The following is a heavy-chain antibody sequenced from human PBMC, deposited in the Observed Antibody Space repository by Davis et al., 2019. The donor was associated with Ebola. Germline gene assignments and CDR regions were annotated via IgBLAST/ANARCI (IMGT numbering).Heavy chain of an antibody. CDR3: ARGPIAAAGIPLGWLNY. CDR1: GFTFSSYS. J-gene: IGHJ4*02. Sequence: GESLKISCAASGFTFSSYSMNWVRQAPGKGLEWVSSISSSSSYIYYADSVKGRFTISRDNSKNTLYLQMNSLRAEDTAVYYCARGPIAAAGIPLGWLNYWGQGIRVTVSS. D-gene: IGHD6-13*01. CDR2: ISSSSSYI. V-gene: IGHV3-21*01.